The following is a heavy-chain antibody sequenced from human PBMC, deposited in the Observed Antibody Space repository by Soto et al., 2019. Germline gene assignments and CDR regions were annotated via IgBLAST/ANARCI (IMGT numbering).Heavy chain of an antibody. CDR2: IWYDGSNK. CDR1: GFTFSSYG. Sequence: QVQLVESGGGVVQPGRSLRLSCAASGFTFSSYGMHWVRQAPGKGLEWVAVIWYDGSNKYYADSVKGRFTISRDNSKNTLYLQMNSLRAEDTAVYYCARIAVAGGAFDIWGQGTMVTVSS. V-gene: IGHV3-33*01. D-gene: IGHD6-19*01. CDR3: ARIAVAGGAFDI. J-gene: IGHJ3*02.